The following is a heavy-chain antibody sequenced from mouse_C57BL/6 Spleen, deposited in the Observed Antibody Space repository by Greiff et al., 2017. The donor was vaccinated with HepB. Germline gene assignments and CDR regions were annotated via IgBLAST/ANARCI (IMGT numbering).Heavy chain of an antibody. V-gene: IGHV1-54*01. CDR3: ARSYDRYAMDY. J-gene: IGHJ4*01. Sequence: VKLQESGAELVRPGTSVKVSCKASGYAFTNYLIEWVKQRPGQGLEWIGVINPGSGGTNYNEKFKGKATLTADKSSSTAYMQLSSLTSEDSAVYFCARSYDRYAMDYWGQGTSVTVSS. CDR2: INPGSGGT. CDR1: GYAFTNYL. D-gene: IGHD2-3*01.